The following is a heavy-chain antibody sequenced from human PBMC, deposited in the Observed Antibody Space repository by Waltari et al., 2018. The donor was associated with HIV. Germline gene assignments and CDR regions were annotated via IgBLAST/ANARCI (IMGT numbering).Heavy chain of an antibody. V-gene: IGHV1-69*12. Sequence: QVQLVQSGAEMKKPGSSVKVSCKASGGTFGNYGINWVRQAPGKGLEWMGGIIPSVGTTNLAQKYQGRVTISADEFTSTVYMELSSLRSEDTAVYHCARTDTHFWGQGTLVTVSS. J-gene: IGHJ4*02. CDR2: IIPSVGTT. CDR1: GGTFGNYG. CDR3: ARTDTHF.